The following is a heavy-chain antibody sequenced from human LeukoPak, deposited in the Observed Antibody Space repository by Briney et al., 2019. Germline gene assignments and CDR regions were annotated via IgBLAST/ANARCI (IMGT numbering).Heavy chain of an antibody. Sequence: PGGSLRLSCAASGFTLSSYWMAWVRQAPGKGLEWVSVIYSGGSTYYADSVKGRFTISRDNSKNTLYLQMNSLRAEDTAVYYCARVALGDYVWGSSYYFDYWGQGTLVTVSS. CDR2: IYSGGST. J-gene: IGHJ4*02. CDR1: GFTLSSYW. CDR3: ARVALGDYVWGSSYYFDY. D-gene: IGHD3-16*01. V-gene: IGHV3-53*01.